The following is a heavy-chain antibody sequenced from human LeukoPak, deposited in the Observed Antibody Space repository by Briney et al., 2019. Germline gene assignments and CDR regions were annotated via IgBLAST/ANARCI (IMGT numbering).Heavy chain of an antibody. D-gene: IGHD3-10*01. CDR1: GFTFSSYG. J-gene: IGHJ4*02. CDR3: AKDWREADALLWFGLFDY. Sequence: GGSLRLSCAASGFTFSSYGMHWVRQAPGKGLEWVAFIRYDGSNKYYADSVKGRFTISRDNSKNTLYLQMNSLRAEDTAVYYCAKDWREADALLWFGLFDYWGQGTLVTVSS. V-gene: IGHV3-30*02. CDR2: IRYDGSNK.